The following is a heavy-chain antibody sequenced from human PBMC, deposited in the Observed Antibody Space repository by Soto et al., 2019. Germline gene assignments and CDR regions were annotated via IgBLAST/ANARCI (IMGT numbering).Heavy chain of an antibody. CDR2: TYYRSKWYN. V-gene: IGHV6-1*01. D-gene: IGHD3-22*01. CDR1: GDSFSSNSAA. J-gene: IGHJ5*02. CDR3: ARVYAPHNYYDSSGSWFDP. Sequence: PSQTLSLTCAISGDSFSSNSAAWNWIRQSPSRGLEWLGRTYYRSKWYNDYAVSVKSRITINPDTSKNQFSLQLNSVTPEDTAVYYCARVYAPHNYYDSSGSWFDPWGQGTLVTVSS.